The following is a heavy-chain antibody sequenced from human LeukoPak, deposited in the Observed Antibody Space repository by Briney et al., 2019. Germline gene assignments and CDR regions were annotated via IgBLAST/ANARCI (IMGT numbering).Heavy chain of an antibody. CDR1: GGTFSSYA. CDR3: ARAGGDSSGSLDI. V-gene: IGHV1-69*05. D-gene: IGHD3-22*01. J-gene: IGHJ3*02. CDR2: IIPIFGTA. Sequence: SVKVSCKASGGTFSSYAISWVRQAPGQGLEWMGRIIPIFGTANYAQKFQGGVTITTDESTSTAYMELSSLRSEDTAVYYCARAGGDSSGSLDIWGQGTMVTVSS.